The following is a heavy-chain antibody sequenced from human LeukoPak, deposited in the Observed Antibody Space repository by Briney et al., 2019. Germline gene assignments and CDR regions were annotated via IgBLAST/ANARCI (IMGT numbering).Heavy chain of an antibody. J-gene: IGHJ5*02. CDR2: IIPIFGTA. V-gene: IGHV1-69*01. Sequence: SVKVSCKAPGGTFSSYAISWVRQAPGQGLEWMGGIIPIFGTANYAQKFQGRVTITADESTSTAYMELSSLRSEDTAVYYCARAYGSGSYYNFNWFDPWGQGTLVTVSS. D-gene: IGHD3-10*01. CDR1: GGTFSSYA. CDR3: ARAYGSGSYYNFNWFDP.